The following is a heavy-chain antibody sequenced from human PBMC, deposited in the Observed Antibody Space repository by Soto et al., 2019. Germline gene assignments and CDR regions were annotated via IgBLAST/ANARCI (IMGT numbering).Heavy chain of an antibody. CDR2: ISSSSSYI. J-gene: IGHJ4*02. Sequence: EVQLVESGGGLVKPGGSLRLSCAASGFTFSSYSMNWVRQAPGKGLEWVSSISSSSSYIYYADSVKGRFTISRDNAKNSLYLQMNSLRAEDTDVYYCARDRRCSGGSCFDYWGQGTLVTVSS. CDR1: GFTFSSYS. D-gene: IGHD2-15*01. CDR3: ARDRRCSGGSCFDY. V-gene: IGHV3-21*01.